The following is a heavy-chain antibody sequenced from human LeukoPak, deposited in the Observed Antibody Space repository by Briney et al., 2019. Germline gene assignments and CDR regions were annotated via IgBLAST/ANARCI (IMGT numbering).Heavy chain of an antibody. D-gene: IGHD2-15*01. CDR2: MNPNSGNT. V-gene: IGHV1-8*01. CDR3: ARAGGYCGRISCPYYFDY. Sequence: ASVTVSCKASGYTFTSYDINWVRQAPGQGLEWMGWMNPNSGNTGYAQKFKGRVTMTRNTSISTAYMELSSLRSEDTAVYYCARAGGYCGRISCPYYFDYWGQGSLVAVSS. CDR1: GYTFTSYD. J-gene: IGHJ4*02.